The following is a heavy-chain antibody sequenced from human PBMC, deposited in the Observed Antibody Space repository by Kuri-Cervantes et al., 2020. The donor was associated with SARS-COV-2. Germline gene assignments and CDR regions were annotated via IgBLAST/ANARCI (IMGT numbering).Heavy chain of an antibody. CDR2: IWYDGRNK. Sequence: GESLKISCAASGFTYNNYGMHWVRQAPGKGLEWVAVIWYDGRNKYDADSVKGRFTISRDNSKNTLYLQMNSLRVEDTAVYYCAKVRAPGDQLILSSPLDYWGQGTLVTVSS. J-gene: IGHJ4*02. CDR1: GFTYNNYG. V-gene: IGHV3-33*06. D-gene: IGHD1-1*01. CDR3: AKVRAPGDQLILSSPLDY.